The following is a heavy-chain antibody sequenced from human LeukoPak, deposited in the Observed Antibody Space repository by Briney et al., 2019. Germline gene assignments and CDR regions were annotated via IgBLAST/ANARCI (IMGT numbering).Heavy chain of an antibody. CDR2: IYPGDSDT. V-gene: IGHV5-51*01. J-gene: IGHJ6*02. D-gene: IGHD2-15*01. CDR3: ARHGYSSGGSCYSGYYYGMDV. CDR1: GYSFTSYW. Sequence: GESLKISCKGSGYSFTSYWIGWVRQMPGKGLEWMGIIYPGDSDTRYSPSFQGQVTISADKSISTAYLQWSSLKASDTAMYYCARHGYSSGGSCYSGYYYGMDVWGQGTTVTVSS.